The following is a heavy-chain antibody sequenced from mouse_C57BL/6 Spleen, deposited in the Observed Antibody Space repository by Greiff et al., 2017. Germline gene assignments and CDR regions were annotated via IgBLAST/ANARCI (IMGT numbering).Heavy chain of an antibody. J-gene: IGHJ2*01. D-gene: IGHD3-3*01. V-gene: IGHV1-61*01. CDR3: ARSSQGQDLDY. CDR2: IYPSDSDT. Sequence: VQLQQSGAELVRPGSSVKLSCKASGYTFTSYWMDWVKQRPGHGLEWIGNIYPSDSDTHYNQKFKDKATLTADKSSSTAYMQLSSLTYEDSAVYYCARSSQGQDLDYWGQGTTLTVSS. CDR1: GYTFTSYW.